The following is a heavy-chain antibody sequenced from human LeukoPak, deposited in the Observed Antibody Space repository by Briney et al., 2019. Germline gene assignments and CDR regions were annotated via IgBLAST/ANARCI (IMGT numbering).Heavy chain of an antibody. CDR3: ARPGDDSSGYSELTGDAFDI. J-gene: IGHJ3*02. CDR1: GYTFTSYD. Sequence: ASVKVSCKASGYTFTSYDINWVRQATGQGLEWMGWMNPNSGNTGYAQKFQGRVTMTRNTSISTAYMELSSPRSEDTAVYYCARPGDDSSGYSELTGDAFDIWGQGTMVTVSS. D-gene: IGHD3-22*01. CDR2: MNPNSGNT. V-gene: IGHV1-8*01.